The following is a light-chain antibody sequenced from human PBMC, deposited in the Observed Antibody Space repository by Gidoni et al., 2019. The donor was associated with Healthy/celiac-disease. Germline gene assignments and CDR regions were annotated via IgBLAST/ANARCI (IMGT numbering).Light chain of an antibody. CDR3: QQYNSFPWT. Sequence: PGKAPKLLIYKASSLESGVPSRFSGSGSGTEFTLTISSLQPDDFATYYCQQYNSFPWTFVXXTKVEIK. CDR2: KAS. J-gene: IGKJ1*01. V-gene: IGKV1-5*03.